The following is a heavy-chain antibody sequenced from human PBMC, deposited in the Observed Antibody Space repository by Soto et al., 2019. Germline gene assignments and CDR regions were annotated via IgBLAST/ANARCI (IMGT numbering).Heavy chain of an antibody. D-gene: IGHD2-15*01. CDR1: GFTFSSYA. V-gene: IGHV3-30-3*01. CDR2: ISYDEINK. J-gene: IGHJ6*02. Sequence: QVQLVESGGGVVQPGRSLRLSCAVSGFTFSSYAMHWVRQAPGKGLEWVAVISYDEINKYYADSVKGRFTISRDNSKNSLYLEMNNLSADDTAVYYCARGLVVRPIYGMAVWGHGTTVTVSS. CDR3: ARGLVVRPIYGMAV.